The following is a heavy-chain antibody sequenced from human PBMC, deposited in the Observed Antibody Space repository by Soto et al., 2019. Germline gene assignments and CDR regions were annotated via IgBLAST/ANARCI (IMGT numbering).Heavy chain of an antibody. CDR3: ARATGLGVAHIDY. CDR1: GASVTGFY. CDR2: VFHSGSS. J-gene: IGHJ4*01. Sequence: SETLSLTCTVSGASVTGFYWSWIRQPPGKGLEWIGYVFHSGSSNYNPSLKSRVTISVDTSKSQISLRLTSVTAADTAVYYCARATGLGVAHIDYWGHGTLVTDSS. V-gene: IGHV4-59*02. D-gene: IGHD6-19*01.